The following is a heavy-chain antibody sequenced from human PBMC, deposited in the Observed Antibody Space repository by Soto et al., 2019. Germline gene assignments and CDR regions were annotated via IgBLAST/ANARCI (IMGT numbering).Heavy chain of an antibody. J-gene: IGHJ5*02. CDR1: GFTFSRYY. CDR3: ARDNSESNSWWFDP. D-gene: IGHD1-26*01. V-gene: IGHV1-46*01. CDR2: INPSGVSI. Sequence: ASVKVSCKASGFTFSRYYMHWVRQAPGQGLEWMGLINPSGVSINYAQKFQGRVTLTRDTSTSTVSMELSSLRSEDTAVYYCARDNSESNSWWFDPWGQGTLVTVSS.